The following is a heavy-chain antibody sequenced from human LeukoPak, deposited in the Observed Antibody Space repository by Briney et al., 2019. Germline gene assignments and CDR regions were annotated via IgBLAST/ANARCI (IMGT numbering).Heavy chain of an antibody. J-gene: IGHJ4*02. CDR1: GFTFDDYA. V-gene: IGHV3-9*01. CDR3: ARSWELDYFDY. CDR2: ISWNSETI. D-gene: IGHD1-26*01. Sequence: GGSLRLSCAVSGFTFDDYAMHWVRQVPGKGLEWVSGISWNSETIGYADSVKGRFTISRDNAKNSLYLQMNSLRAEDTAVYYCARSWELDYFDYWGQGTLVTVSS.